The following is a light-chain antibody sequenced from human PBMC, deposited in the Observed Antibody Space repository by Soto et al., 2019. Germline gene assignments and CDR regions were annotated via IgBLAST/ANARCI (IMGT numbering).Light chain of an antibody. V-gene: IGKV1-27*01. CDR2: SAS. Sequence: DVQMTQSPASLSASVGDIVTITFRASQSISKNLNWYQHKVGKAPQLLIYSASDSQAGVPSRFSGSGSGTEFTLTISSLQSEDSAVYYCQQYKSWPPITFGQGTRLEIK. J-gene: IGKJ5*01. CDR3: QQYKSWPPIT. CDR1: QSISKN.